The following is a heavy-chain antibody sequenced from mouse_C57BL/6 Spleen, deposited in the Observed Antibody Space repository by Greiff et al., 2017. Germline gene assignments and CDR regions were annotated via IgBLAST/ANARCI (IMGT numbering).Heavy chain of an antibody. Sequence: EVQLQQSGAELVKPGASVKLSCTASGFNIKDYYMHWLKQRTEQGLEWIGRIDPEDGETKYAPKFQGKATITADTSSNTAYLQLSSLTSEDLAVYYCARAYYGSDAMDYWGQGTSVTVSS. CDR2: IDPEDGET. V-gene: IGHV14-2*01. J-gene: IGHJ4*01. CDR3: ARAYYGSDAMDY. D-gene: IGHD1-1*01. CDR1: GFNIKDYY.